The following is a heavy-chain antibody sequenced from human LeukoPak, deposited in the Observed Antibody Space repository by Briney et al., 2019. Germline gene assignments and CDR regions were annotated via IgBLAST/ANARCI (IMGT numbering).Heavy chain of an antibody. CDR3: ATSKGDYYYYMDV. Sequence: ASVKVSCKASGYTFTSYGISWVRQAPGQGLEWMGWISAYNGNTNYAQKLQGRVTMTTDTSTSTAYMELSSLRSEDTAVYYCATSKGDYYYYMDVWGKGTTVTVSS. CDR2: ISAYNGNT. D-gene: IGHD2-2*01. CDR1: GYTFTSYG. V-gene: IGHV1-18*01. J-gene: IGHJ6*03.